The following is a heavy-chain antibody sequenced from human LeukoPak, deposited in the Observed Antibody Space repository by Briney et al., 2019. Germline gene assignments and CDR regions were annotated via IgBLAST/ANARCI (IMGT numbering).Heavy chain of an antibody. CDR1: GFTFSSYG. Sequence: GGSLRLSCAASGFTFSSYGMSWVRQAPGKGLEWVSAISGSGGSTYYADSVKGRFTISRDNSKNTLYLQMNSLRAEDTAVYYCAKAGGYYYDSSGYYYFDYWGQGTLVTVSS. CDR2: ISGSGGST. J-gene: IGHJ4*02. D-gene: IGHD3-22*01. CDR3: AKAGGYYYDSSGYYYFDY. V-gene: IGHV3-23*01.